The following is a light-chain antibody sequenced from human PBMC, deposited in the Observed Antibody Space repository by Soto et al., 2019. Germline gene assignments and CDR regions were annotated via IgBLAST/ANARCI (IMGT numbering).Light chain of an antibody. CDR1: QSVSSN. Sequence: EIVMTQSPATLSVSPGERATLSCRASQSVSSNLAWYQQKPGQAPRLLIYGASTRATGVPTRISGSGSGTEFTLTISSLQSEDFAVYYSQQYNSWPLTFGGGTKVEIK. CDR3: QQYNSWPLT. V-gene: IGKV3D-15*01. J-gene: IGKJ4*01. CDR2: GAS.